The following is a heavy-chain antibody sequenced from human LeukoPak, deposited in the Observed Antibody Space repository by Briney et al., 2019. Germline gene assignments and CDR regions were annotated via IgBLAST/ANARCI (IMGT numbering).Heavy chain of an antibody. J-gene: IGHJ6*03. V-gene: IGHV1-18*01. CDR2: ISAYNGST. D-gene: IGHD5-12*01. CDR1: GYTFTSYG. Sequence: ASVKVSCKASGYTFTSYGISWVRQAPGQGLEWMGWISAYNGSTSYAQKFQGRVTMTRDMSTSTVYMELSSLRSEDTAVYYCARTGGYDLHYYYYYMDVWGKGTTVTVSS. CDR3: ARTGGYDLHYYYYYMDV.